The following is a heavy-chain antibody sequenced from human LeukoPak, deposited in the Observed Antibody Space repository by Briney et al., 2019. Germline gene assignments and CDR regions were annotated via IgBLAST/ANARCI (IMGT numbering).Heavy chain of an antibody. V-gene: IGHV1-46*01. D-gene: IGHD6-13*01. CDR1: GYTFTSYY. Sequence: ASVKVSCKASGYTFTSYYMHLVRQAPGQGLEWMGIINPSGGSTSYAQKFQGRVTMTRDTSTSTVYMELSSLRSEDTAVYYCARAFDQDLWYSEIDYWGQGTLVTVSS. CDR2: INPSGGST. J-gene: IGHJ4*02. CDR3: ARAFDQDLWYSEIDY.